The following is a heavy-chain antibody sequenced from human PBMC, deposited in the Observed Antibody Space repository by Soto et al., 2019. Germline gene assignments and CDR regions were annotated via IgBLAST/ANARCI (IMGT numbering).Heavy chain of an antibody. CDR2: IWYDGSNK. D-gene: IGHD6-13*01. Sequence: QVLLVESGGGVVQPGTSLRLSCTTSGFTFSNHAMHWVRQAPGKGLEWVAQIWYDGSNKYYADSVKGRFTISRDNSRNMVYVQMNSLRVEDTAVYYCARDGQQLAPYALDVWGQGTSVTVSS. J-gene: IGHJ6*02. CDR3: ARDGQQLAPYALDV. V-gene: IGHV3-33*01. CDR1: GFTFSNHA.